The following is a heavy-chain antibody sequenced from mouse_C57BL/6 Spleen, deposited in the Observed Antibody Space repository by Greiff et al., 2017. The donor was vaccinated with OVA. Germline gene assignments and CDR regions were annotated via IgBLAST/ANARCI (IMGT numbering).Heavy chain of an antibody. CDR2: IWGVGST. V-gene: IGHV2-6*01. Sequence: VHLVESGPGLVAPSQSLSITCTVSGFSLTSYGVDWVRQSPGKGLEWLGVIWGVGSTNYNSALKSRLSISKDNSKSQVFLKMNSLQTDDTAMYYCASDLGSRFAYWGQGTLVTVSA. D-gene: IGHD6-1*01. CDR3: ASDLGSRFAY. J-gene: IGHJ3*01. CDR1: GFSLTSYG.